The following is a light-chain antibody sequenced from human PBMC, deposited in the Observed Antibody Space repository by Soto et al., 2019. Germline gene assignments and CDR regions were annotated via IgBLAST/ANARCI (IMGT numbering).Light chain of an antibody. CDR3: QTWGSGIVV. Sequence: QAVVPQSPSASASLGASVKLTCTLSSGHSNYAIAWHQQQSEKGPRYLMKLNSDGSHSKGDGIPDRFSGSSSGAERYLTISSVQSEDEADYYCQTWGSGIVVFGGGTKVTVL. CDR2: LNSDGSH. J-gene: IGLJ2*01. CDR1: SGHSNYA. V-gene: IGLV4-69*01.